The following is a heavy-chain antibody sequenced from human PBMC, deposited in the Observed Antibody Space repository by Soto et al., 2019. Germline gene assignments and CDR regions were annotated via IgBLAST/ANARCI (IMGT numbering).Heavy chain of an antibody. Sequence: GSLRLSCAASGFTFSTYSMNWVRQAPGKGLEWVSDITTSSSFRFYADSVKGRFTISRDDAKNSLYLQMNSLRAEDTGVYYCARDLGVALATLTLDYWGQGTLVTVSS. V-gene: IGHV3-21*01. D-gene: IGHD2-15*01. CDR1: GFTFSTYS. CDR3: ARDLGVALATLTLDY. J-gene: IGHJ4*02. CDR2: ITTSSSFR.